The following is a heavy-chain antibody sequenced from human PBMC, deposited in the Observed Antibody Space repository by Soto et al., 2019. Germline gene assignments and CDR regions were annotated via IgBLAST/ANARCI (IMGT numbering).Heavy chain of an antibody. Sequence: QVQLQESGPGLVKPSQTLSLTCTVSGGSISSGDYYWSWIRQPPGKGLEWIGYIYYSGSTYYNPSLKSRVTISVDTSKNQFSLKLSSVTAADTAVYYCARGGTMITFGGVIVKVAFDIWGQGTMVTVSS. V-gene: IGHV4-30-4*01. D-gene: IGHD3-16*02. CDR2: IYYSGST. CDR1: GGSISSGDYY. J-gene: IGHJ3*02. CDR3: ARGGTMITFGGVIVKVAFDI.